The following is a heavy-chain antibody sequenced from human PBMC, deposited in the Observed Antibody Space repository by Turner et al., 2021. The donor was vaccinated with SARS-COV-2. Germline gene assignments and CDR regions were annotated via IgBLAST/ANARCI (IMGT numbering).Heavy chain of an antibody. Sequence: QLQLQASGPGMVKPSETLSLTCPVSGGSISSSSYYWGWIRQPPGKGLEWIGSMYYSGSTYYNPSLKSRVTISVDTSKNQFSLKLSSVTAADTAVYYCARRSSSLGNWYFDLWGRGTLVTVSS. D-gene: IGHD2-15*01. V-gene: IGHV4-39*01. CDR2: MYYSGST. J-gene: IGHJ2*01. CDR1: GGSISSSSYY. CDR3: ARRSSSLGNWYFDL.